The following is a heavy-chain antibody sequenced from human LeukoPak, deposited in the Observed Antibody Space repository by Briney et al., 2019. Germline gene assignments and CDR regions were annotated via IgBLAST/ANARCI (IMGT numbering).Heavy chain of an antibody. Sequence: SETLSLTCSVSGDSITSFYWSWIRQSPGKGLEWLGYFYYSGSTTYNPSLRSRVTISGDTSKYQFSLRLTSVTAADTAVYYCVRHSEDIQYDFWISFFAYWGQGVLVTVSS. CDR3: VRHSEDIQYDFWISFFAY. D-gene: IGHD3-3*01. V-gene: IGHV4-59*08. J-gene: IGHJ4*02. CDR2: FYYSGST. CDR1: GDSITSFY.